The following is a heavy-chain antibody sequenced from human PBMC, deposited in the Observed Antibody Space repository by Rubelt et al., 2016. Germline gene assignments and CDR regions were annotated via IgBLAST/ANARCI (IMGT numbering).Heavy chain of an antibody. J-gene: IGHJ4*02. CDR3: TRPNSSGYYSFDY. CDR2: LILTSSGGTT. Sequence: FLILTSSGGTTEYAASVKGRFTISRDDSKSIAYLQMNSLKTEDTAVYYCTRPNSSGYYSFDYWGQGTLVTVSS. D-gene: IGHD3-22*01. V-gene: IGHV3-49*02.